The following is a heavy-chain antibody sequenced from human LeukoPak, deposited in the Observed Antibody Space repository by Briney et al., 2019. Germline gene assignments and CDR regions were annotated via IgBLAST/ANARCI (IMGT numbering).Heavy chain of an antibody. V-gene: IGHV1-46*01. CDR3: ARVGEQWLVRSAFDI. Sequence: ASVKVSCKASGYTFTSYYMHWVRQAPGQGLEWMGIINPSGGSTSYAQKFQGRVTMTRDMSTSTVYMELSSLRAEDTAVYYCARVGEQWLVRSAFDIWGQGTMVTVSS. CDR2: INPSGGST. J-gene: IGHJ3*02. CDR1: GYTFTSYY. D-gene: IGHD6-19*01.